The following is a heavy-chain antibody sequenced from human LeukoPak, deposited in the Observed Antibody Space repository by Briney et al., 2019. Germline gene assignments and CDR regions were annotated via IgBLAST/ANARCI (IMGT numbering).Heavy chain of an antibody. CDR1: GYTFASYG. D-gene: IGHD3-3*01. CDR2: ISAYNGNT. Sequence: ASVKVSCKASGYTFASYGISWVRQAPGQGLEWMGWISAYNGNTNYAQKLQGRVTMTTDTSTSTAYMELRSLRSDDTAVYYCARNPAPGSWSLFQYYYYYMDVWGKGTTVTISS. CDR3: ARNPAPGSWSLFQYYYYYMDV. J-gene: IGHJ6*03. V-gene: IGHV1-18*01.